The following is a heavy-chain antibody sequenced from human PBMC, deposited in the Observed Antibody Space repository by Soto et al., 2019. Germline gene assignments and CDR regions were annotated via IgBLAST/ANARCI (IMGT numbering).Heavy chain of an antibody. V-gene: IGHV4-31*03. J-gene: IGHJ4*02. CDR3: AAEVGFGPLFDY. CDR1: GGSISSGGYY. CDR2: IYYSGST. Sequence: QAQLQESGPGLVKPSQTLSLTCTVSGGSISSGGYYWSWIRQHPGKGLEYIGYIYYSGSTYYNPSLKSRVAISVDTSKNQFSLKLTSVTAADTAVYYCAAEVGFGPLFDYWGQGTLVTVSS. D-gene: IGHD3-3*01.